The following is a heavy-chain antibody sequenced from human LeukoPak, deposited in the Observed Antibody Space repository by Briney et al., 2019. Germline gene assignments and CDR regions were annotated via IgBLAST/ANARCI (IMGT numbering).Heavy chain of an antibody. CDR1: GYTFTSYD. CDR2: MNPNSGDI. J-gene: IGHJ4*02. Sequence: ASVKVSCKASGYTFTSYDINWVRQATGRGPEWMGWMNPNSGDIGYAQKFQGRVTMTRDTSIRTAYMQLSSLTSEDTAVYFCARRTEAAHDYWGQGTLVTVSS. CDR3: ARRTEAAHDY. V-gene: IGHV1-8*01.